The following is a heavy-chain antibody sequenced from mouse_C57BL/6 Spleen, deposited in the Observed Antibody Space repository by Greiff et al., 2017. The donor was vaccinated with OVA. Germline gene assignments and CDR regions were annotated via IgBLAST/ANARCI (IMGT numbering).Heavy chain of an antibody. J-gene: IGHJ1*03. CDR3: ARSNLLLRYWYFDV. D-gene: IGHD1-1*01. CDR1: GFTFTDYY. V-gene: IGHV7-3*01. Sequence: EVHLVESGGGLVQPGGSLSLSCAASGFTFTDYYMSWVRQPPGKALEWLGFIRNKANGYTTEYSASVKGRFTISRDNSQSILYLQMNALRAEDSATYDCARSNLLLRYWYFDVWGTGTTVTVSS. CDR2: IRNKANGYTT.